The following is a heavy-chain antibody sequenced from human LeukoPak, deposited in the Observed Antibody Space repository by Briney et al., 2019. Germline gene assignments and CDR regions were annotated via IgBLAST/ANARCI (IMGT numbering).Heavy chain of an antibody. CDR3: ARDTYYYGSGSQGLDY. D-gene: IGHD3-10*01. V-gene: IGHV4-39*07. CDR2: IYHSGST. CDR1: GGSISSSSYY. J-gene: IGHJ4*02. Sequence: SETLSLTCTVSGGSISSSSYYWGWIRQPPGKGLEWIGEIYHSGSTNYNPSLKSRVTISVDKSKNQFSLKLSSVTAADTAVYYCARDTYYYGSGSQGLDYWGQGTLVTVSS.